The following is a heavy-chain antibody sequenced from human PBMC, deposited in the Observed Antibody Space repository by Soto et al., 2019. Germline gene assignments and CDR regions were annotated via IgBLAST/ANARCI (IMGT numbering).Heavy chain of an antibody. CDR1: GFTFSSYW. J-gene: IGHJ5*02. D-gene: IGHD1-7*01. CDR2: IDSDGSST. CDR3: AKSLITGTTLPRSFDP. Sequence: PGGSLRLSCTASGFTFSSYWMHWVRQAPGRGLMWVSRIDSDGSSTTYADSVKGRFTISRDNAKNTLYLQMNSLRAEDTAMYYCAKSLITGTTLPRSFDPWGQGPLVTVS. V-gene: IGHV3-74*01.